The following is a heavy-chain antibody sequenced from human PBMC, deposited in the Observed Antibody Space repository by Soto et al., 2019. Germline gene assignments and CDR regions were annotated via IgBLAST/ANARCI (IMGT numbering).Heavy chain of an antibody. J-gene: IGHJ4*02. CDR1: GGSISSGGYY. CDR2: IYYSGST. D-gene: IGHD5-12*01. CDR3: ARDPTGGYRDSVYFDY. Sequence: QVQLQESGPGLVKPSQTLSLTCTVSGGSISSGGYYWSWIRQHPGKGLEWIGYIYYSGSTYYNPSLKSRGTISVDTSKNQFSLKLSSVTAADTAVYYWARDPTGGYRDSVYFDYWGQGTLVTVSS. V-gene: IGHV4-31*03.